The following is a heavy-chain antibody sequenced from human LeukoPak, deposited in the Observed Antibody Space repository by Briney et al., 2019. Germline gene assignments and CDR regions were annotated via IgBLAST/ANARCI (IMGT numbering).Heavy chain of an antibody. CDR1: GFTFSSYA. D-gene: IGHD4-17*01. CDR2: IWYDGSNK. J-gene: IGHJ5*02. CDR3: ARDPDGDYVS. V-gene: IGHV3-33*08. Sequence: GGSLRLSCAASGFTFSSYAMHWVRQAPGKGLEWVAVIWYDGSNKYYADSVKGRSTISRDNSKNTLYLQMNSLRAEDTAVYYCARDPDGDYVSWGQGTLVTVSS.